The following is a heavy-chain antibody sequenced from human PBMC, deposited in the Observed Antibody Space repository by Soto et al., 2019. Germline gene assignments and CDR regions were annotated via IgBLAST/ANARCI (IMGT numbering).Heavy chain of an antibody. CDR1: GFTFSSYG. CDR2: ISYTGGKK. CDR3: AKDHVGYYNGMDV. D-gene: IGHD3-10*01. J-gene: IGHJ6*02. V-gene: IGHV3-30*18. Sequence: QVQLVESGGGVVQPGTSLRLSCAASGFTFSSYGMHWVRQAPGKGLEWVAVISYTGGKKYYGDSVKGRFTISRDNSEKMMYLQMNRLRAQDTAVYYCAKDHVGYYNGMDVWGQGTTVTVSS.